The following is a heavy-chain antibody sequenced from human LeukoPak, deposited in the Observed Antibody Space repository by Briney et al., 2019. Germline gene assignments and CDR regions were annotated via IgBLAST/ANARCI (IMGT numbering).Heavy chain of an antibody. J-gene: IGHJ4*02. CDR3: ARGSRGAVAGTRFD. CDR2: IYTSGST. D-gene: IGHD6-19*01. Sequence: SETLSLTCTVSGGSISSYYWSWIRQPAGKGLEWIGRIYTSGSTNYNPSLKSRVTISVDTSKNQFSLKLSSVTAADTAVYYCARGSRGAVAGTRFDWGQGTLVTVSS. CDR1: GGSISSYY. V-gene: IGHV4-4*07.